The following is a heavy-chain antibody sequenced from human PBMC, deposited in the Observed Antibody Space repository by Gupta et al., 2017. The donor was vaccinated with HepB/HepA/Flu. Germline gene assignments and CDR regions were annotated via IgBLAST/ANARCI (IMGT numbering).Heavy chain of an antibody. CDR2: TYYRSKWYN. CDR1: GDSVSSTSAA. CDR3: ARDRPPAGSYYYYYYMDV. J-gene: IGHJ6*03. V-gene: IGHV6-1*02. Sequence: QVQLQQSGPGLVKPSQTLSLTCAISGDSVSSTSAAWNWIRQSPSRGLEWLGRTYYRSKWYNDYAVSVKSRITINPDTSKNQFSLQLNSVTPEDTAVYYCARDRPPAGSYYYYYYMDVWGKGTTVTVSS. D-gene: IGHD1-1*01.